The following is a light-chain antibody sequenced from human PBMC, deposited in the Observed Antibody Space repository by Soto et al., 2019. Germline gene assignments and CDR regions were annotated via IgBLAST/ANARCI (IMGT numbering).Light chain of an antibody. CDR3: CAYGGFRGDNIVGV. CDR2: RNN. V-gene: IGLV1-47*01. J-gene: IGLJ3*02. CDR1: RSNIGRNF. Sequence: QSVLTQSPSASGTPGQRVTISCSGSRSNIGRNFVYWYQHVPGTAPRLLIQRNNERPSGVPDRFSGSKSGTSVSLAISGLRSDDEAHYYCCAYGGFRGDNIVGVFGGGTKLTVL.